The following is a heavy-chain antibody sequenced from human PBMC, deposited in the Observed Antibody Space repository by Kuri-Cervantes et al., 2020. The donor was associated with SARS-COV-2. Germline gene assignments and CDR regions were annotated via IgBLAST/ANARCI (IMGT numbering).Heavy chain of an antibody. V-gene: IGHV3-30*18. Sequence: ARSLRLSCAVSGFKFSRTDMHWVRQAPGKGLEWVAVISYDESNIYYADSVKGRFTISRDNSKNTLFLQMNSLRAEDTAVYYCAKDLYGVPLYYYYYNMDVWGQGTTVTVSS. CDR2: ISYDESNI. CDR1: GFKFSRTD. CDR3: AKDLYGVPLYYYYYNMDV. J-gene: IGHJ6*02. D-gene: IGHD4-17*01.